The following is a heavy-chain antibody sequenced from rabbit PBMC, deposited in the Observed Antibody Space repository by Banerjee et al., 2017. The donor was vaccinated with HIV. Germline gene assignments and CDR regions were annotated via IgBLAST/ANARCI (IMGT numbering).Heavy chain of an antibody. J-gene: IGHJ4*01. CDR1: GFSFSSSYW. CDR3: ARNYAGYAGAGYAMWANL. D-gene: IGHD4-2*01. V-gene: IGHV1S45*01. CDR2: IGAGSGAT. Sequence: QEQLEESGGGLVKPGASLTLTCKASGFSFSSSYWICWVRQAPGKGLEWIGCIGAGSGATYYASWAKGRFTISKSSSTTVTLQMTSLTAADTATYFCARNYAGYAGAGYAMWANLWGQGTLVTVS.